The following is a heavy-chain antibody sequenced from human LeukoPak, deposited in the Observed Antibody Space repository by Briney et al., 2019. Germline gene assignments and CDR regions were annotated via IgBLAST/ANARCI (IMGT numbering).Heavy chain of an antibody. J-gene: IGHJ5*02. CDR3: ARDATVTTNWFDP. CDR2: IYYSGST. CDR1: GGSISSGDYY. V-gene: IGHV4-30-4*08. Sequence: SETLSLTCTVSGGSISSGDYYWSWIRQTPGKGLEWIGYIYYSGSTYYNPSLKSRVTISVDTSKNQFSLKLSSVTAADTAVYYCARDATVTTNWFDPWGQGTLVTVSS. D-gene: IGHD4-11*01.